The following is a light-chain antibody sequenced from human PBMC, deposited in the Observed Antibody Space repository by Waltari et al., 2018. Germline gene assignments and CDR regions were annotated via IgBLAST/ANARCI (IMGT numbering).Light chain of an antibody. V-gene: IGKV3-11*01. CDR3: QESYSTLYT. Sequence: EIVLTPSPATLSLSPGERATLSCRASQSVSSYLAWYQQQPGQAPRLLIYDASNRATGIPARFSGSGSGTDFTLTISSLQAEDIATFSCQESYSTLYTFGQGTKVEIK. CDR2: DAS. J-gene: IGKJ2*01. CDR1: QSVSSY.